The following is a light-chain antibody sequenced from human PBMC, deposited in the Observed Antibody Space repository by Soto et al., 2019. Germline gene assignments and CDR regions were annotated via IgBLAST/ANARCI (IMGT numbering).Light chain of an antibody. J-gene: IGKJ1*01. CDR1: QSVNSGY. V-gene: IGKV3-20*01. Sequence: EIVLTQSPGTLSLSPGERATLSCRASQSVNSGYLAWYQHTPGQAPRLLIYDTSNRATGIPDRFSGSGSGTDFTLTISRLEPEDFAVFYCQQYGGSPRTFGQGTKVDIK. CDR3: QQYGGSPRT. CDR2: DTS.